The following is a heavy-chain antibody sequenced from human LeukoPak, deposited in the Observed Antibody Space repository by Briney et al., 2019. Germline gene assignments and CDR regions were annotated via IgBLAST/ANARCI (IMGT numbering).Heavy chain of an antibody. CDR1: GGSISSYY. CDR2: IYYSGST. Sequence: PSETLSLTCTVSGGSISSYYWSWIRQPPGKGLEWIGYIYYSGSTNYNPSLKSRVTISVDTSKNQFSLKLSSVTAADTAVYYCARHGIVVVTAINWYFDLWGRGTLVTVSS. D-gene: IGHD2-21*02. V-gene: IGHV4-59*08. CDR3: ARHGIVVVTAINWYFDL. J-gene: IGHJ2*01.